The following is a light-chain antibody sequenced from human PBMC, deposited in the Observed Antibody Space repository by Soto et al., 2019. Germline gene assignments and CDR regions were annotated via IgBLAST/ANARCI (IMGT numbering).Light chain of an antibody. J-gene: IGKJ4*01. CDR3: QKCGVAPFT. Sequence: DIQMTQSPSSLSASVGDRVTITCRASQGISNYLAWYQQKPGTVPKLLIYAASTLQSGVPSRFSGSGYGTDFNLTISSLQTEDVATYYCQKCGVAPFTFGGGTKVVIK. V-gene: IGKV1-27*01. CDR1: QGISNY. CDR2: AAS.